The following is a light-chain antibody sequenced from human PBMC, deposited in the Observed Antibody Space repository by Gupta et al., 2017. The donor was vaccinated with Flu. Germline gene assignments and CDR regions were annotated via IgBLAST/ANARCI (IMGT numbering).Light chain of an antibody. CDR3: QAWDGVMI. CDR1: NLWAKY. CDR2: EGT. Sequence: SYALTQPPSVSVSPGPTANITCSGDNLWAKYPCWYQREPGQPPVLVIYEGTQRPSGVPERFSGSTSRNAATLTISGTQAMDEADYLCQAWDGVMIFGGGTKVTVL. J-gene: IGLJ2*01. V-gene: IGLV3-1*01.